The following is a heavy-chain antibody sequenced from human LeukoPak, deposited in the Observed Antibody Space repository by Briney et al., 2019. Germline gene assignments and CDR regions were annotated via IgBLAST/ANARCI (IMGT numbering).Heavy chain of an antibody. CDR1: GFSFGPYAEG. Sequence: SGPTLVNPTQTLTLTCTFSGFSFGPYAEGVGWIRQPPGKALEWLALIYGDDDKRYSPYLDSRLTIIEDSSRKQVVLTMTNMQPVDTATYYCAHTPGDYYYGSGSRDAFDIWGQGTMVTVSS. CDR3: AHTPGDYYYGSGSRDAFDI. V-gene: IGHV2-5*02. J-gene: IGHJ3*02. CDR2: IYGDDDK. D-gene: IGHD3-10*01.